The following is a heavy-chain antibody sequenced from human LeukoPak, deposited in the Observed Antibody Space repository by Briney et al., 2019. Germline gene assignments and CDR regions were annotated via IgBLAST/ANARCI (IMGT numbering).Heavy chain of an antibody. CDR2: VSGSGGGT. Sequence: GRSLRLSCAASGFTFSSYAMSWVRQAPGKGLEWVSAVSGSGGGTYYANPVEGRFTISRDNSRDTLYLQMNSLRAEDTALYFCAKTPDYYGSGSSSYIDCWGQGTLVSVSS. J-gene: IGHJ4*02. V-gene: IGHV3-23*01. D-gene: IGHD3-10*01. CDR1: GFTFSSYA. CDR3: AKTPDYYGSGSSSYIDC.